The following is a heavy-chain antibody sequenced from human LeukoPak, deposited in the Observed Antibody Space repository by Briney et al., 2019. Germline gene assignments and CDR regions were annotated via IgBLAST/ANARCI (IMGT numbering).Heavy chain of an antibody. CDR3: ARVRVRQLWLALRSYFDY. V-gene: IGHV4-4*02. D-gene: IGHD5-18*01. CDR1: GGSISSNNW. J-gene: IGHJ4*02. CDR2: IYHSGST. Sequence: SETLSLTCAVSGGSISSNNWWSWVRPPPGKGLEWIGEIYHSGSTNYNPSLKSRLSISVDKSKNQFSLKLSSVTAADTAVYYCARVRVRQLWLALRSYFDYWGQGTLVTVSS.